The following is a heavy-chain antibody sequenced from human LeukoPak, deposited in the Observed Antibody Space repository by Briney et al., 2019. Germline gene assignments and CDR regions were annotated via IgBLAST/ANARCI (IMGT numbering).Heavy chain of an antibody. J-gene: IGHJ6*03. CDR1: GHTTNTYG. CDR3: ANVAKGRYFFYYMDV. CDR2: IGPYNAYR. Sequence: ASVKVSCKASGHTTNTYGISWVRQVPGQGLEWIGWIGPYNAYRKYADRFQGRVTLTTDTSTTTSYMELRSLRSDDTALYFCANVAKGRYFFYYMDVWGRGTTVTVS. V-gene: IGHV1-18*01. D-gene: IGHD2-15*01.